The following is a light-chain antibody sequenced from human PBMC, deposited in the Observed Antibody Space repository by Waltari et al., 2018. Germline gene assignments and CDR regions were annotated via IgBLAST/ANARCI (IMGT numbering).Light chain of an antibody. CDR1: STDIGAYDF. V-gene: IGLV2-14*01. Sequence: QSALTQPASVSGSPGQSITISCTGTSTDIGAYDFVSWYQQHPGKAPKLLIYEGSDRPSGISYRFSASKSGNTASLTISGLQAEDDATYYCSSYTTITTQVFGGGTKLTVL. J-gene: IGLJ2*01. CDR3: SSYTTITTQV. CDR2: EGS.